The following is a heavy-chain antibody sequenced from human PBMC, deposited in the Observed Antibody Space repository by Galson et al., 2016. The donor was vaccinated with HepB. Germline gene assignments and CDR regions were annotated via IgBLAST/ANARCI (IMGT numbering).Heavy chain of an antibody. CDR1: GGSVSSTNW. D-gene: IGHD2-21*01. Sequence: ETLSLTCAVSGGSVSSTNWWSWVRQSPGKGLEWIGEIHHSGGTKYNPSLKSRATISVDKAKNQFSLKMTSVTAADTAVYYCASPRGTIVVPQYRYFGFDVWGQGTTVTVSS. CDR3: ASPRGTIVVPQYRYFGFDV. CDR2: IHHSGGT. J-gene: IGHJ6*02. V-gene: IGHV4-4*02.